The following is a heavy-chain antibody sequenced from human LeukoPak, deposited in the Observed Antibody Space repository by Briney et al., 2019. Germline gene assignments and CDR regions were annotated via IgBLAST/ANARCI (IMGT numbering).Heavy chain of an antibody. J-gene: IGHJ6*02. CDR3: ARGRYFLRYFEEYSYYYGMDA. V-gene: IGHV4-34*01. CDR1: GGSFSGYY. CDR2: INHSGST. D-gene: IGHD3-9*01. Sequence: SETLSLTCAVYGGSFSGYYWSWIRQPPGKGLEWIGEINHSGSTNYNPSLKSRVTISVDTSKNQFSLKLSSVTAADTAVYYCARGRYFLRYFEEYSYYYGMDAWGQGTTVTVSS.